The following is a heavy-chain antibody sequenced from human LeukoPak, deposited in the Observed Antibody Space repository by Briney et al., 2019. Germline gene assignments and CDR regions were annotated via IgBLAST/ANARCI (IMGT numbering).Heavy chain of an antibody. CDR1: GGTFSSYA. J-gene: IGHJ4*02. V-gene: IGHV1-69*04. CDR2: IIPILGIA. Sequence: SVKVSCKASGGTFSSYAISWVRQAPGQGLEWMGRIIPILGIANYAQKFQGRVTITADKSTSTAYMELSSLRSEDTAVYYCARGPDYGARSDYLDYWGRGTLVTVSS. CDR3: ARGPDYGARSDYLDY. D-gene: IGHD3-10*01.